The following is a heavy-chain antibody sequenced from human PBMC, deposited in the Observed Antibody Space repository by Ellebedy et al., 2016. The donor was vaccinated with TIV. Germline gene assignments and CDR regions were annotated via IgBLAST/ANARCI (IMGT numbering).Heavy chain of an antibody. CDR1: GYTFSSHG. Sequence: ASVKVSCXASGYTFSSHGITWVRQAPGQGLEWMGWINGFNGNTDYAQKLQGRVTMTTDTSTSTAYMELRSLRSEDTAVYYCTRRQGSWEDYWGQGTLVTVSS. J-gene: IGHJ4*02. D-gene: IGHD1-26*01. V-gene: IGHV1-18*01. CDR3: TRRQGSWEDY. CDR2: INGFNGNT.